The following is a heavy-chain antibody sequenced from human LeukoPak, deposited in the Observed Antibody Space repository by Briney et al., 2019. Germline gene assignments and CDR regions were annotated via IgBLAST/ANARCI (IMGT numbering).Heavy chain of an antibody. Sequence: GGSLRLSCSASGFTFSSYAMHWVRQAPGKGLVWVSRIASDGSSTTYADSVKGRFSISRDNAKNTLYLQMNSLRVEDTAVYYCARGRPHGNDYWGQGTLVTVSS. CDR2: IASDGSST. J-gene: IGHJ4*02. CDR3: ARGRPHGNDY. D-gene: IGHD4-23*01. V-gene: IGHV3-74*01. CDR1: GFTFSSYA.